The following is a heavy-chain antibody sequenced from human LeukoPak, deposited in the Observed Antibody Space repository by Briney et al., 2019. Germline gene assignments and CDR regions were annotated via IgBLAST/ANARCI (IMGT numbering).Heavy chain of an antibody. CDR1: GYTFTSYG. Sequence: AASVKVSCKASGYTFTSYGISWVRQAPGQGLEWMGWISAYNGNTNYAQKFQGRVTITADESTSTAYMELSSLRSEDTAVYYCARDPGGYSYGYTYWGQGALVTVSS. CDR2: ISAYNGNT. D-gene: IGHD5-18*01. V-gene: IGHV1-18*01. J-gene: IGHJ4*02. CDR3: ARDPGGYSYGYTY.